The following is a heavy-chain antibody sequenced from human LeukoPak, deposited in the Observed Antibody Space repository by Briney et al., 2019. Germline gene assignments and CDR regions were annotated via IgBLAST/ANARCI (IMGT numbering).Heavy chain of an antibody. CDR1: GYTFTSYG. D-gene: IGHD3-10*01. Sequence: ASVKVSCKASGYTFTSYGISWVRQAPGQGLEWMGWISAYNGNTNYAQKFQGRVTMTRDTSTSTVYMELSSLRSEDTAVYYCARDFQTYYYGSGSQLPDYWGQGTLVTVSS. J-gene: IGHJ4*02. CDR2: ISAYNGNT. CDR3: ARDFQTYYYGSGSQLPDY. V-gene: IGHV1-18*01.